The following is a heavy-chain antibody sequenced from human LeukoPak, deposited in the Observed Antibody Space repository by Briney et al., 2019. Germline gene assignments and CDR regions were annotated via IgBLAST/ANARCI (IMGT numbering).Heavy chain of an antibody. CDR2: IKQDGSKK. V-gene: IGHV3-7*04. D-gene: IGHD5-24*01. J-gene: IGHJ4*02. Sequence: GGSLRLSCVASGFPFSSYWMTWVRQAPGKGLEWVANIKQDGSKKSYVDSVKGRFTISRDNAENSLYLQMNSLGAEDTAIYYCTRVGYIDEGIDYWGQGTLVTVSS. CDR3: TRVGYIDEGIDY. CDR1: GFPFSSYW.